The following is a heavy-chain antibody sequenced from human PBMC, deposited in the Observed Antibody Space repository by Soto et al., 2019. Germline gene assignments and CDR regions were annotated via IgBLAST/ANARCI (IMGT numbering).Heavy chain of an antibody. CDR1: GGSISSGGYC. CDR2: IYYSGST. D-gene: IGHD2-2*01. CDR3: ARDQPECSSTSCYGDGSFDP. V-gene: IGHV4-31*03. J-gene: IGHJ5*02. Sequence: QVQLQESGPGLVKPSQTLSLTCTVSGGSISSGGYCWSWIRQHPGKGLEWIGYIYYSGSTYYNPSLKSRVTISVDTSKNQFSLKLSSVTAADTAVYYCARDQPECSSTSCYGDGSFDPWSHGTLVTVSS.